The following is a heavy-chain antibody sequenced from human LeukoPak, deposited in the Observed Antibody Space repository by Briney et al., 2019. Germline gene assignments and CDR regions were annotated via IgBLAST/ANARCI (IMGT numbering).Heavy chain of an antibody. CDR1: GGSISSSSYY. CDR2: IYYSGST. Sequence: ASETLSLTCTVSGGSISSSSYYWGWIRQPPGKGLEWIGSIYYSGSTYYNPSLKSRVTISVDTSKNQFSLRLSSVTAADTAVYYCARLPYYYYYMDVWGKGTTVTISS. CDR3: ARLPYYYYYMDV. V-gene: IGHV4-39*01. J-gene: IGHJ6*03.